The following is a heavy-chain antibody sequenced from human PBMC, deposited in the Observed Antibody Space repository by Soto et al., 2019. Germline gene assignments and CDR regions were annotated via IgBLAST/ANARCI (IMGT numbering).Heavy chain of an antibody. CDR3: AREWSVANPGY. Sequence: GGSLRLSCAASGFAFSSYAMTWVRQAPGKGLEWVAAISGRGGSTYYADSVKGRFTISRDNSKNTLYLQMNSLRPEDTAVHYCAREWSVANPGYWGQGTQVTVSS. V-gene: IGHV3-23*01. CDR2: ISGRGGST. CDR1: GFAFSSYA. D-gene: IGHD5-12*01. J-gene: IGHJ4*02.